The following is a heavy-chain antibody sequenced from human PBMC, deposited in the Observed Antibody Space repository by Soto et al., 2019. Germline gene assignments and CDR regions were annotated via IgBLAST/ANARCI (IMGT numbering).Heavy chain of an antibody. D-gene: IGHD5-18*01. CDR2: IIPIFGTA. J-gene: IGHJ6*02. V-gene: IGHV1-69*13. Sequence: SVKVSCKACAATFSSYAISWVRQAPGQGLEWMGGIIPIFGTANYAQKFQGRVTITADESTSTAYMELSSLRSEDTAVYYCARRNAPSAMMTRNSYYGMDVWGPGAMVTVSS. CDR3: ARRNAPSAMMTRNSYYGMDV. CDR1: AATFSSYA.